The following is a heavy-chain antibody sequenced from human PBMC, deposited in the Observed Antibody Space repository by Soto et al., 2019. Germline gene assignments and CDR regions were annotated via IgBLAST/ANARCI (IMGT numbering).Heavy chain of an antibody. CDR2: IIPILGIA. CDR3: AREMRFGYCSSSLQPD. V-gene: IGHV1-69*08. J-gene: IGHJ4*02. CDR1: GGTFSSYT. D-gene: IGHD6-6*01. Sequence: QVQLVQSGAEVKKPGSSVKVSCKASGGTFSSYTISWVRQAPGQGLEWMGRIIPILGIANYAQKFQGRVTITADKSTSTAYVELTSLRSEDTAVYYCAREMRFGYCSSSLQPDWGQGTLVTVSS.